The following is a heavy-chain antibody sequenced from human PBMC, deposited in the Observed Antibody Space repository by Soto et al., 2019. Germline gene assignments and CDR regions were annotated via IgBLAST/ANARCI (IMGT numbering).Heavy chain of an antibody. CDR2: ISYDGSNK. CDR1: GFTFSSYG. J-gene: IGHJ4*02. CDR3: AKDRLYSSGWSEPIDY. Sequence: GGSLRLSCAASGFTFSSYGMHWVRQAPGKGLEWVAVISYDGSNKYYADSVKGRFTISRDNSKNTLYLQMNSLRAEDTAVYYCAKDRLYSSGWSEPIDYWGQGTLVTVSS. V-gene: IGHV3-30*18. D-gene: IGHD6-19*01.